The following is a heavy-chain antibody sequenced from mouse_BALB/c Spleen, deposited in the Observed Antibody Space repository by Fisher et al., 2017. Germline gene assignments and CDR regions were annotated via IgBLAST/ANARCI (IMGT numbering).Heavy chain of an antibody. V-gene: IGHV5-6-2*01. J-gene: IGHJ4*01. D-gene: IGHD4-1*01. CDR3: ASWLTGTSAMDY. Sequence: RFTISRDNAKNTLYLQMSSLKSEDTALYYCASWLTGTSAMDYWGQGTSVTVSS.